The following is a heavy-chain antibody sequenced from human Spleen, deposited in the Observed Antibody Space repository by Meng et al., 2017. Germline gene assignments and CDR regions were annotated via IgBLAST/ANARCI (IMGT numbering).Heavy chain of an antibody. V-gene: IGHV3-23*05. D-gene: IGHD4-17*01. CDR3: ANDAGCTTGTMFDR. CDR2: IDNDGDNR. Sequence: GESLKISCVASGFTFSSCGMAWVRQAPGKGLEWVSTIDNDGDNRHYAESVKGRFIISRDNSKDTFYLQMNSLRAEDTAVYYCANDAGCTTGTMFDRWGQGTLVTVSS. J-gene: IGHJ5*02. CDR1: GFTFSSCG.